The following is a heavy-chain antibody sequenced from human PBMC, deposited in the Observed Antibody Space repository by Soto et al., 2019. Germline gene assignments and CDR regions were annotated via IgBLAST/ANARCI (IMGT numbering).Heavy chain of an antibody. J-gene: IGHJ4*02. CDR3: ARDILPYSSSWSVCGY. D-gene: IGHD6-13*01. CDR1: GFTFSSYA. V-gene: IGHV3-33*01. Sequence: GGSLRLSCAASGFTFSSYAMHWVRQAPGKGLEWVAVIWYDGNNEYYADSVKGRFTISRDNSQNMLYLQMNSLRADDTAVYYCARDILPYSSSWSVCGYWGQGTLVTVSS. CDR2: IWYDGNNE.